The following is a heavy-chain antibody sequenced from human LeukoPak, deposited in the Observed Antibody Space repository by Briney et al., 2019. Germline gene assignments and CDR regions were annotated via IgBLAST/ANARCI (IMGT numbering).Heavy chain of an antibody. J-gene: IGHJ4*02. CDR1: GGSVSSSNW. Sequence: TSETLSLTCAVSGGSVSSSNWWSWVRQPPGKGLEWIGAIYHSGTTTYNPSLKSLVTISVDKSKNQFSLKLSSVTAADTAVYYCARRGDGYGHFDFWGQGTLVTVSS. V-gene: IGHV4-4*02. CDR3: ARRGDGYGHFDF. D-gene: IGHD5-24*01. CDR2: IYHSGTT.